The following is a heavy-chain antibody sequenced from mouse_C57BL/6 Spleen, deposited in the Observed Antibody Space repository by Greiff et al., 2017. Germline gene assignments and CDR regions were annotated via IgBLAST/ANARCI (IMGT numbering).Heavy chain of an antibody. CDR2: SHPSDSDT. CDR1: GYTFTSYW. Sequence: QVQLQQPGAELVKPGASVKVSCKASGYTFTSYWMHWVKQRPGQGLEWIGRSHPSDSDTNYNQKFKGKATLTVEKSSNTAYLQLSSLTSEDSAVYYCAIIYGIDYYFDYWGQGTTLTVSS. V-gene: IGHV1-74*01. D-gene: IGHD1-1*01. CDR3: AIIYGIDYYFDY. J-gene: IGHJ2*01.